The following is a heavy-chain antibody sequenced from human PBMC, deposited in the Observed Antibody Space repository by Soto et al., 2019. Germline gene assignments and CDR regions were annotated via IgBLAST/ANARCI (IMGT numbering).Heavy chain of an antibody. V-gene: IGHV4-4*02. J-gene: IGHJ5*02. Sequence: SETLSLTCPFSGDSVDSTDWWNWVRQPPGKGLEWIGYIYYSGSTNYNPSLKSRVTISVDTSKNQFSLKLSSVTAADTAVYYCVRRIGKGFGASTVFWFDPLVQGTLVT. CDR2: IYYSGST. CDR3: VRRIGKGFGASTVFWFDP. D-gene: IGHD3-10*01. CDR1: GDSVDSTDW.